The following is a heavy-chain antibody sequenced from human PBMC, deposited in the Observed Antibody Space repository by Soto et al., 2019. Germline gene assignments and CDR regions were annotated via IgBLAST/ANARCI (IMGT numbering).Heavy chain of an antibody. CDR1: GFTFSDFY. V-gene: IGHV3-11*03. CDR3: SYGAHQYFDY. Sequence: GGSMRLSCAASGFTFSDFYMSWIRQAPGKGLEWVSYISSSSSYTNYADSVKGRFTISRDNAKNSLYLQMNSLRAEDTAVYYCSYGAHQYFDYWGQGALVTVSS. J-gene: IGHJ4*02. CDR2: ISSSSSYT. D-gene: IGHD4-17*01.